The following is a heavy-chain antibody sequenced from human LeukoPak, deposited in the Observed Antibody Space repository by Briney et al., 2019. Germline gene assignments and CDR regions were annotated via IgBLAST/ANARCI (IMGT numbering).Heavy chain of an antibody. CDR2: ISGSGGST. D-gene: IGHD4-17*01. V-gene: IGHV3-23*01. CDR1: GFTFSSYA. CDR3: ATPHPATYGDYRTLYY. J-gene: IGHJ4*02. Sequence: GGSLRLSCAASGFTFSSYAMSWVRQAPGKGLEWFSTISGSGGSTYYADSVKGRFTSSRDNSKNTLYLQMSSLRPEDTAVYYCATPHPATYGDYRTLYYWGQGTLVTVSS.